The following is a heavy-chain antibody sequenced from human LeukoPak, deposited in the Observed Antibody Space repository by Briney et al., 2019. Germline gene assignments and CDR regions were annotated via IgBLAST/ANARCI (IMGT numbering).Heavy chain of an antibody. CDR1: GFTFSTYG. D-gene: IGHD6-13*01. CDR3: AKENSPGYSSSWDAFDI. CDR2: IRYDGNDK. V-gene: IGHV3-30*02. Sequence: RGSLRLSCAASGFTFSTYGMHWVRQAPGKGLEWVAFIRYDGNDKYYAGSVKGRFTISRDNSKNTLYLQMNSLRAEDTAVYYCAKENSPGYSSSWDAFDIWGQGTMVTVSS. J-gene: IGHJ3*02.